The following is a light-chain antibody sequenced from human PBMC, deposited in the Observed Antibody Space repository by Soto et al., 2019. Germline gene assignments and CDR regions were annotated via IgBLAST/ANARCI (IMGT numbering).Light chain of an antibody. J-gene: IGKJ5*01. CDR1: QSVNGY. CDR3: QQRSNSPVT. V-gene: IGKV3-11*01. CDR2: GTS. Sequence: EILLTQSPATLSLSPGERATLSCRASQSVNGYLDWYQQKPGLAPRLLIYGTSNRATGIPARFSGSGSGTDFTLTIGSLEPEDFAVYYCQQRSNSPVTFGQGTRLEIK.